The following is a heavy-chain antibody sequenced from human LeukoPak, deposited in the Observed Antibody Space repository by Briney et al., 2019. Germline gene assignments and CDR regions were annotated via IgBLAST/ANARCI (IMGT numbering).Heavy chain of an antibody. CDR3: AKTMVAATFFDY. D-gene: IGHD2-15*01. CDR1: GYTFTSYG. V-gene: IGHV1-18*01. J-gene: IGHJ4*02. Sequence: ASVKVSCKASGYTFTSYGISWVRQAPGQGLEWMGWISAYNGNTNYAQKLQGRVTMTTDTSTSTAYMELRSLRAEDTAVYYCAKTMVAATFFDYWGQGTLVTVSS. CDR2: ISAYNGNT.